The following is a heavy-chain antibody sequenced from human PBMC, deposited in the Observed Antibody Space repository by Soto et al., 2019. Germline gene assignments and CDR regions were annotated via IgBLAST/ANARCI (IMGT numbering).Heavy chain of an antibody. Sequence: SETLSLTCTVSGGSISSYYWSWIRQPPGKGLEWIGYIYFTGNTHYNPSLKSRVTISVDTSKNQFSLKLTSVTAADTSLYYCARFAPCSDGTCALDYWGQGTLVTVS. CDR1: GGSISSYY. D-gene: IGHD2-15*01. V-gene: IGHV4-59*12. CDR2: IYFTGNT. CDR3: ARFAPCSDGTCALDY. J-gene: IGHJ4*02.